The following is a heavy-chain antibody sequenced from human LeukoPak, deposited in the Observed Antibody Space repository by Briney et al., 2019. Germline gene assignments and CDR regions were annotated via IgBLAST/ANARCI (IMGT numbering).Heavy chain of an antibody. CDR2: IYHSGST. Sequence: SETLSLTCAVSGGSISSGYYWGWIRQPPGKGLEWIGSIYHSGSTYYNPSLKSRVTISVDTSKNQFSLKLSSVTAADTAVYYCARPLSGGPFDYWGQGTLVTVSS. CDR3: ARPLSGGPFDY. CDR1: GGSISSGYY. D-gene: IGHD3-10*01. J-gene: IGHJ4*02. V-gene: IGHV4-38-2*01.